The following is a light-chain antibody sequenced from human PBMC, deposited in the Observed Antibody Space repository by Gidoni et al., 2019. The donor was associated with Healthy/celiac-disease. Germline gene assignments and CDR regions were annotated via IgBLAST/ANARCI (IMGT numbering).Light chain of an antibody. J-gene: IGKJ3*01. CDR2: GAS. V-gene: IGKV3-20*01. Sequence: EIVLTQSPGTLSLSPGARAILSCRASQSVSSSYLAWYQQKPGQAPRLLIYGASSRATGIPDRFSGSGSGTDFTLTISRLEPEGFAVYYCQQYGSSPFTFGPGTKVDIK. CDR3: QQYGSSPFT. CDR1: QSVSSSY.